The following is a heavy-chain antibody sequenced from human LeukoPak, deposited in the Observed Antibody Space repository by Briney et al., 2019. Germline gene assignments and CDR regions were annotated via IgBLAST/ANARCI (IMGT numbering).Heavy chain of an antibody. D-gene: IGHD6-19*01. CDR1: GYTFTGYY. Sequence: ASVKVSCKASGYTFTGYYIHWVRQAPGQGLEWMGWINPHSGGTNYAQKFQGRVTMTRDTSISTAYMELSRLRSDDTAVYFCARSSGWKYYVDYWGQGTLVTVSS. CDR3: ARSSGWKYYVDY. J-gene: IGHJ4*02. CDR2: INPHSGGT. V-gene: IGHV1-2*02.